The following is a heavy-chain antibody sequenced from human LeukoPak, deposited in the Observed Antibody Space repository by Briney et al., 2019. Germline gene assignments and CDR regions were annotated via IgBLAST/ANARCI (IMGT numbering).Heavy chain of an antibody. CDR2: IYSGGST. CDR1: GLTVSSNY. D-gene: IGHD3-22*01. J-gene: IGHJ4*02. CDR3: ARGPYYDSSPFDY. Sequence: PGGSLRLSCAASGLTVSSNYMSWVRQAPGKGLEWVSVIYSGGSTYYADSVKGRFTISRDNSKNTLYLQMNSLRAEDTAVYYCARGPYYDSSPFDYWGQGTLVTVSS. V-gene: IGHV3-53*01.